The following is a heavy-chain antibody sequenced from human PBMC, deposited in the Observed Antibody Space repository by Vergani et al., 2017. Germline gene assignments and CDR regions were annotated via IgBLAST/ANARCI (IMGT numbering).Heavy chain of an antibody. CDR2: IIPILGIA. V-gene: IGHV1-69*08. CDR3: AREMATIPGAFDI. D-gene: IGHD5-24*01. Sequence: QVQLVQSGAEVKKPGSSVKVSCKASGGTFSSYTISWVRQAPGQWLEWMGRIIPILGIANYAQKFQGRVTITADKSTSTAYMELSSLRSEDTAVYYCAREMATIPGAFDIWGQGTMVTVSS. J-gene: IGHJ3*02. CDR1: GGTFSSYT.